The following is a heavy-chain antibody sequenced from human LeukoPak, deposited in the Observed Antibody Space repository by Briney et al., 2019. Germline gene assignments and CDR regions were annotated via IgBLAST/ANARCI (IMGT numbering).Heavy chain of an antibody. V-gene: IGHV1-2*06. D-gene: IGHD3-10*01. CDR2: INPNSGGT. J-gene: IGHJ4*02. CDR1: GYTFTGYY. CDR3: ARASITYYYGSGSHYNVYPDY. Sequence: ASVKVSCKASGYTFTGYYMHWVRQAPGQGLEWMGRINPNSGGTNYAQKFQGRVTMTRDTSISTAYMELSRLRSDDTAVYYCARASITYYYGSGSHYNVYPDYWGQGTLVTVSS.